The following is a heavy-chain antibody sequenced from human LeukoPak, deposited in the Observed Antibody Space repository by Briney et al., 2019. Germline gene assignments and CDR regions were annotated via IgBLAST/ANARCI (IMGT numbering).Heavy chain of an antibody. CDR3: ARSGYCSGGSCWIDS. D-gene: IGHD2-15*01. J-gene: IGHJ4*02. CDR1: GGSITSDY. Sequence: KPSGTLSLTCAVSGGSITSDYWSWIRQPPGKGLEWMGYIYYTGNTNYNSSLKSRVTISADTSKNQFSLKLGSVTAADTAVYYCARSGYCSGGSCWIDSWGQGTLVTVSS. V-gene: IGHV4-59*01. CDR2: IYYTGNT.